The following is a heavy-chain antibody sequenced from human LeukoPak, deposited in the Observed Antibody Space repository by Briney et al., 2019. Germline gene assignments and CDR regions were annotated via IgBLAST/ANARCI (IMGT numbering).Heavy chain of an antibody. CDR2: ISPTGHTI. D-gene: IGHD3-16*01. CDR1: GFTFTDYY. Sequence: GGSLRLSCAASGFTFTDYYMSWVRQAPGKGLEWISYISPTGHTIYYADSVKGRFTISRDNTKNSLYLQMNRLRAEDTALYYCARDGRLAKVEGEDYYYDGMDIWGQGTTVIVPS. J-gene: IGHJ6*02. V-gene: IGHV3-11*01. CDR3: ARDGRLAKVEGEDYYYDGMDI.